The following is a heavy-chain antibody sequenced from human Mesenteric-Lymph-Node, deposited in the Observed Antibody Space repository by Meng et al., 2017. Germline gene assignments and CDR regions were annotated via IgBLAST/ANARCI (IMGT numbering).Heavy chain of an antibody. Sequence: EVQLVESGGGLIQPGGSLRLSRAAPGFTVSSNYMSWVRQAPGKGLEWVSVLYSGGTIYYADSVKGRFTISRDNSKNTLYLQMNSLRAEDTAVYYCARVRDGHNAVHDHWGQGTLVTVSS. D-gene: IGHD5-24*01. CDR3: ARVRDGHNAVHDH. CDR2: LYSGGTI. CDR1: GFTVSSNY. V-gene: IGHV3-53*01. J-gene: IGHJ5*02.